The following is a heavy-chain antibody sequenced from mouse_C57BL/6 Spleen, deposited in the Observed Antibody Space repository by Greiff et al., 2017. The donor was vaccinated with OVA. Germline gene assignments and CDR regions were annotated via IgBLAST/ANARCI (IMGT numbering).Heavy chain of an antibody. CDR3: ARSGSNYVYYFDY. Sequence: VQLQQPGAELVKPGASVKLSCKASGYTFTSYWMHWVKQRPGQGLEWIGMIHPHSGSTNYNEKFKSKATLTVDKSSSTAYMQLSSLTSEDSAVYYCARSGSNYVYYFDYWGQGTTLTVSS. D-gene: IGHD1-1*01. V-gene: IGHV1-64*01. CDR1: GYTFTSYW. CDR2: IHPHSGST. J-gene: IGHJ2*01.